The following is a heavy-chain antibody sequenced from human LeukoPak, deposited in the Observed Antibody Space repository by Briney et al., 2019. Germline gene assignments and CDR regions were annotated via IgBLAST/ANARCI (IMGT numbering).Heavy chain of an antibody. CDR1: GGPFSGYY. D-gene: IGHD3-22*01. J-gene: IGHJ4*02. V-gene: IGHV4-34*01. Sequence: SETLSLTCAVYGGPFSGYYWSWIRQPPGKGLEWIGEIDINGNTDSNPSLKSRVTISVDTSKNQFSLKLSSVTAADTAVYYCAMTYYYDSSLHYFDYWGQGTLVTVSS. CDR3: AMTYYYDSSLHYFDY. CDR2: IDINGNT.